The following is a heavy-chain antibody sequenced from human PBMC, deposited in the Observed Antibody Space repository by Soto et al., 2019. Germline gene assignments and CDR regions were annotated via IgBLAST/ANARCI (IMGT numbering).Heavy chain of an antibody. CDR1: GFTFSSYA. V-gene: IGHV3-23*01. CDR3: AKDTTDNDIYGDYYY. J-gene: IGHJ4*02. D-gene: IGHD4-17*01. Sequence: GGSLRLSCAASGFTFSSYAMSWVRQAPGKGLEWVSAISGSGGSTYYADSVKGRFTISRDNSKNTLYLQMNSLRAEDTAVYYCAKDTTDNDIYGDYYYWGQGTLVPVSS. CDR2: ISGSGGST.